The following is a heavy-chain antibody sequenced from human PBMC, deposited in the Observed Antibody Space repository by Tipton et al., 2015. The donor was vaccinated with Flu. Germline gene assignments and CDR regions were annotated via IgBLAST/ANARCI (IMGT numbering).Heavy chain of an antibody. D-gene: IGHD4-11*01. CDR3: ASATTVTTSGMDV. V-gene: IGHV4-59*01. Sequence: TLSLTCTVSGGSISYYYWNWIRQTPGKGLEWIGFSYYSGSTSYNPSLKSRVTISVDTSRNQFSLNLKSVTAADTAVYYCASATTVTTSGMDVWGQGTTVTVSS. CDR1: GGSISYYY. J-gene: IGHJ6*02. CDR2: SYYSGST.